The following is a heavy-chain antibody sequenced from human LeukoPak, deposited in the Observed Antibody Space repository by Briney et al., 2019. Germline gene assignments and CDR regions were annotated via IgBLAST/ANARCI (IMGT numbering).Heavy chain of an antibody. V-gene: IGHV1-69*13. Sequence: SVKVSCKASGGTFSSYAISWVRQAPGQGLEWMGGIIPIFGTANYAQKFQGRVTITADESTSTAYMELSSLRSEDTAVYYCALVYGSGSCYKLQYYYYGMDVWGQGTTVTVSS. CDR2: IIPIFGTA. D-gene: IGHD3-10*01. CDR1: GGTFSSYA. CDR3: ALVYGSGSCYKLQYYYYGMDV. J-gene: IGHJ6*02.